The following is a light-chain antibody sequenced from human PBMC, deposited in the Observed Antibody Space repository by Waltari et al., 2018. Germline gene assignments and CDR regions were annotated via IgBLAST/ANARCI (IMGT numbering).Light chain of an antibody. Sequence: DIQMTQSPSSLSASVGDRVTITCRASQRISSHLNWYQQKPGEAPKLLIFAASSLQSGVPSRFSGSGSGTDVTLTISSLQPEDFATYYCQQSYSTPLTFGGGTKVESK. CDR3: QQSYSTPLT. J-gene: IGKJ4*01. CDR1: QRISSH. V-gene: IGKV1-39*01. CDR2: AAS.